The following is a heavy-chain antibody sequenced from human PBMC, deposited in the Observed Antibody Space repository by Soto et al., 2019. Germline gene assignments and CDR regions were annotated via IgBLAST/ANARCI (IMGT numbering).Heavy chain of an antibody. J-gene: IGHJ4*02. D-gene: IGHD6-25*01. V-gene: IGHV3-23*01. Sequence: EVQLLESGGGLVQPGRSLRLSCAASGFTFSNCAMSWVRQTPGQGLDWVSAISGSGGTTYYADSVKGRFTISRDNSKNTLFLQMNSLRAEDAAVYYCAKFFVETGSNSGWPWSFHCWGQGTLVTGSS. CDR1: GFTFSNCA. CDR3: AKFFVETGSNSGWPWSFHC. CDR2: ISGSGGTT.